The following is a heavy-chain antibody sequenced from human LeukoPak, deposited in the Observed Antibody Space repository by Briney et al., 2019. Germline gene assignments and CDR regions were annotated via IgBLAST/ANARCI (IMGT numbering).Heavy chain of an antibody. J-gene: IGHJ4*02. Sequence: PGGSLRLSCAASGFTFSSNSMNWVRQAPGKGLEWVSYISSSSSTIYYADSVKGRFTISRDNSKNTLYLQMNSLRAEDTAVYYCAKEKVGLFDYWGQGTLVTVSS. V-gene: IGHV3-48*01. CDR3: AKEKVGLFDY. CDR1: GFTFSSNS. CDR2: ISSSSSTI. D-gene: IGHD1-26*01.